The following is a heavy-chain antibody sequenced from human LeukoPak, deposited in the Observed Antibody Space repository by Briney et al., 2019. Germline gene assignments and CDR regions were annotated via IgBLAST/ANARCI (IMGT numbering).Heavy chain of an antibody. CDR3: PKGNWRYFDY. CDR1: GFTFSTYV. J-gene: IGHJ4*02. CDR2: ISGSGGST. D-gene: IGHD1-1*01. V-gene: IGHV3-23*01. Sequence: GGSLRLSCAASGFTFSTYVMSWVRQAPGKGLEWVSAISGSGGSTYYADSVKGRFTISRDNSKNTLYLQMNSLGADDTAVYYCPKGNWRYFDYWGQGTLVTVSS.